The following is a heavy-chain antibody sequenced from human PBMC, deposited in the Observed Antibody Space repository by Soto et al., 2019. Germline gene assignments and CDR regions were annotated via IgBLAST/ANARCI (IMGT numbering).Heavy chain of an antibody. CDR2: IIPIFGTA. D-gene: IGHD2-15*01. CDR3: ARVGYCSGGSCYGYFDY. CDR1: GGTFSSYA. Sequence: QVQLVQSGAEVKKPGSSVKVSCKASGGTFSSYAISWVRQAPGQGLEWMGGIIPIFGTANYAQKFQGRVTITADESTSAAYMELSSLRSEDTAVYYCARVGYCSGGSCYGYFDYWGQGTLVTVSS. J-gene: IGHJ4*02. V-gene: IGHV1-69*01.